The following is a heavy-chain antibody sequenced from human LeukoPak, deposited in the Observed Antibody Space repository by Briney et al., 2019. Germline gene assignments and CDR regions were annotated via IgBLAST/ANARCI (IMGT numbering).Heavy chain of an antibody. J-gene: IGHJ4*02. V-gene: IGHV4-34*01. CDR1: VGSFSGYY. D-gene: IGHD5-18*01. CDR2: INHSGST. Sequence: SETLSLTCAVYVGSFSGYYWSWIRQPPGKGLEWIGEINHSGSTNYNPSLKSRVTISVDTSKNQFSLKLSSVTAADTAVYYCAMRGYSYGPIDYWGQGTLVTVSS. CDR3: AMRGYSYGPIDY.